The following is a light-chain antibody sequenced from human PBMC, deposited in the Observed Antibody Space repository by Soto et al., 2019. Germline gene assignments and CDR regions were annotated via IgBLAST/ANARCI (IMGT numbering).Light chain of an antibody. CDR3: QQYNNWPLT. J-gene: IGKJ4*01. CDR2: GAF. CDR1: QSVRSN. Sequence: EVAMTQSPATLSVSPGERATLSCRASQSVRSNLAWYQQKPGQAPRLVVYGAFTRATGIPARFSGSGSGTEFTLTISNLQSEDFAVYFCQQYNNWPLTFGGGTKVEIK. V-gene: IGKV3-15*01.